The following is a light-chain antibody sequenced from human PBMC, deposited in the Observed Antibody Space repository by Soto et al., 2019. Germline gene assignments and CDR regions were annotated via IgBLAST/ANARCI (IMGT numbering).Light chain of an antibody. Sequence: QSVLTQPASVSGSPGQSLTISCAGTSSDIGSSSYVSWYQQHPGKAPKLMIYDVSYRPSGVSSRFSGSKSGNTASLTISGLQAEDEADYYCSSYTSSSTILFGGGTKLTVL. CDR2: DVS. V-gene: IGLV2-14*01. CDR3: SSYTSSSTIL. CDR1: SSDIGSSSY. J-gene: IGLJ2*01.